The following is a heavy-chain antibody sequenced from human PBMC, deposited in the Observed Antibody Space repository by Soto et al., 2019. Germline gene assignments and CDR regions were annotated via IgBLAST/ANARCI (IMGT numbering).Heavy chain of an antibody. CDR2: IYSGGYT. CDR3: APRPGGGGY. D-gene: IGHD3-10*01. Sequence: EVQLVESGGGLIQPGGSLRLSCAVSGFTVSNNYMSWVRQAPGKGLEGVSVIYSGGYTAYGDSVKGRFTISRDNSKNTIYLQINGRGPADPAFYSRAPRPGGGGYWGQGTLVTVSS. CDR1: GFTVSNNY. V-gene: IGHV3-53*01. J-gene: IGHJ4*02.